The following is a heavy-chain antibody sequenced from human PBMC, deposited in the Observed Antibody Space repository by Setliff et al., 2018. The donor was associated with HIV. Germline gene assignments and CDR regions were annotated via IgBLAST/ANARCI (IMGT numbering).Heavy chain of an antibody. V-gene: IGHV4-59*11. Sequence: SETLSLTCTVSGGSISSRYWSWIRLPPGKGLEWIGTLYYNGNTNSNPSLKSRVTISGDTSKNLFSLKLTSVTPADTAVYYCARDPGGLYCRSTTCQGGCFDPWGQGTLVTVSS. CDR1: GGSISSRY. CDR2: LYYNGNT. CDR3: ARDPGGLYCRSTTCQGGCFDP. J-gene: IGHJ5*02. D-gene: IGHD2-2*01.